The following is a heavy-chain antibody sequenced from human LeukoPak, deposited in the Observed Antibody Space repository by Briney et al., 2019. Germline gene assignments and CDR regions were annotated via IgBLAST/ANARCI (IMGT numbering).Heavy chain of an antibody. CDR3: ARAGRAYSSSWYWFDP. Sequence: GGSLRLSCAASGFTFSSYAMHWVRQAPGKGLEWVAVISYDGSNKYYADSVKGRFTISRDNAKNSLYLQMNSLRAEDTAVYYCARAGRAYSSSWYWFDPWGQGTLVTVSS. J-gene: IGHJ5*02. CDR1: GFTFSSYA. D-gene: IGHD6-13*01. V-gene: IGHV3-30*04. CDR2: ISYDGSNK.